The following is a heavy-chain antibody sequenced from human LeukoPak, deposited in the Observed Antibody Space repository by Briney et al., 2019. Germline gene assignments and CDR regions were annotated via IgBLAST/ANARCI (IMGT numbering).Heavy chain of an antibody. CDR3: ARGAIVGAEHFDY. Sequence: SETLSLTCAVYGGSFSGYYWSWIRQPPGKGLEWIGEINHSGSTNYNPSLKSRVTISVDTSKNQFSLKLSSVTAADTAVYYCARGAIVGAEHFDYWGQGTLVTVSS. D-gene: IGHD1-26*01. J-gene: IGHJ4*02. CDR2: INHSGST. V-gene: IGHV4-34*01. CDR1: GGSFSGYY.